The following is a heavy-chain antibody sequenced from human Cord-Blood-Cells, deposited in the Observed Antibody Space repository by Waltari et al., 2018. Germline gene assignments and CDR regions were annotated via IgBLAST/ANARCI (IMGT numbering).Heavy chain of an antibody. J-gene: IGHJ6*02. CDR1: GGSFSGYY. D-gene: IGHD3-9*01. V-gene: IGHV4-34*01. CDR3: ARDGLRYNYYYYYGMDV. CDR2: INHSGST. Sequence: QVQLQQWGAGLLKPSETLSLTCAAYGGSFSGYYLRWILQPPGKGLEWIGEINHSGSTNYNPSLKSRVNISVDTSKNQFSLKLSSVTAADTAVYYCARDGLRYNYYYYYGMDVWGQGTTVTVSS.